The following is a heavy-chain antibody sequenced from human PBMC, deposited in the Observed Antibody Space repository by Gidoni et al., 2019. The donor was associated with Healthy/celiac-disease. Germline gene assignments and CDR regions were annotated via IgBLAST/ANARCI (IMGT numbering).Heavy chain of an antibody. D-gene: IGHD6-19*01. V-gene: IGHV4-34*01. CDR2: INHSGST. Sequence: QVQLQQWGAGLLKPSETLSLTCADSGGSFSGYYWSWTRQPPGKGLEWIGEINHSGSTNYNPALKIRVTISVDTSKNQFSLNLSSVTAADTAVYYCARRWLLIVGHFDYWGHGTLVTVSS. J-gene: IGHJ4*01. CDR1: GGSFSGYY. CDR3: ARRWLLIVGHFDY.